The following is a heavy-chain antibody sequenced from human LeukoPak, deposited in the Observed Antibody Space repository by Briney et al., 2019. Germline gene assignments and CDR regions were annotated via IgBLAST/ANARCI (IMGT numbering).Heavy chain of an antibody. CDR3: ARGDYYDSSGYYWGDAFDI. V-gene: IGHV1-18*01. Sequence: ASVKVSCKASGYTFTSYGISWVRQAPGQGLEWMGWISAYTGNTNYAQKLQGRVTMTTDTSTSTVYMELRSLRSDDTAVYYCARGDYYDSSGYYWGDAFDIWGQGTMVTVSS. CDR1: GYTFTSYG. CDR2: ISAYTGNT. J-gene: IGHJ3*02. D-gene: IGHD3-22*01.